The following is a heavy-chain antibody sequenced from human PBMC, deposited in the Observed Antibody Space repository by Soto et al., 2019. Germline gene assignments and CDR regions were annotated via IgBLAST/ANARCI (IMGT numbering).Heavy chain of an antibody. CDR2: IYYSGST. D-gene: IGHD3-22*01. CDR1: GGSISSGGYY. V-gene: IGHV4-31*03. Sequence: SETLSLTCTVSGGSISSGGYYWSWIRQPPGKGLEWIGYIYYSGSTYYNPSLKSRVTISVDTSKNQFSLKLSSVTAADTAVYYCAANILYYDSRQGAFDIWGQGTMVTVSS. J-gene: IGHJ3*02. CDR3: AANILYYDSRQGAFDI.